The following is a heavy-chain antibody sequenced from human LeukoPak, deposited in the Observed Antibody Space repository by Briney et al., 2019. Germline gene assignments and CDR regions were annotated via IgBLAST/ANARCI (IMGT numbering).Heavy chain of an antibody. CDR1: GFTFSSYG. Sequence: GGSLRLSCAASGFTFSSYGMHWVRQAPGKGLEWVAVISYDGSNKYYADSVKGRFTISRDNSKNTLYLQMNSLRAEDTAVYYCAKGELYDCVWESYRPFYTWGQGTLVTVSS. D-gene: IGHD3-16*02. CDR2: ISYDGSNK. J-gene: IGHJ4*02. CDR3: AKGELYDCVWESYRPFYT. V-gene: IGHV3-30*18.